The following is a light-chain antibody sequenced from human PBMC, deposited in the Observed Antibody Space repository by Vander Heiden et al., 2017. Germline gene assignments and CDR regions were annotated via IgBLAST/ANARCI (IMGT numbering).Light chain of an antibody. Sequence: EIVLTQSPGTLSLSPGERATLSCRASQRVNSNYLAWYQQKPGQAPRLLIYSTSNRATGIPDRFSGSGSATDFTLTISRLEPEDFAVYYCQQNDNSLLTFGHGTKVDLK. J-gene: IGKJ3*01. CDR1: QRVNSNY. CDR3: QQNDNSLLT. V-gene: IGKV3-20*01. CDR2: STS.